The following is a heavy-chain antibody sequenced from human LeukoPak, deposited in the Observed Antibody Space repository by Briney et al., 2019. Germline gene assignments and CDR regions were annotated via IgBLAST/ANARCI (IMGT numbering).Heavy chain of an antibody. CDR2: IYYSGST. V-gene: IGHV4-31*03. CDR1: GGSINSGGYY. J-gene: IGHJ3*02. CDR3: GAGTFDAFDI. Sequence: SQTLSLTCTVSGGSINSGGYYWSWIRQHPGKGQEWIGHIYYSGSTYYNPSLKSRVTISVDTSKNQFSLKLSSVTAADTAVYYCGAGTFDAFDIWGQGTMVTVSS. D-gene: IGHD3-10*01.